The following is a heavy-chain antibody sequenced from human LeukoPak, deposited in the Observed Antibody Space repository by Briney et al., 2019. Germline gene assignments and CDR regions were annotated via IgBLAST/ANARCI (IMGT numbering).Heavy chain of an antibody. CDR1: GGSISSGGYY. J-gene: IGHJ4*02. D-gene: IGHD6-19*01. V-gene: IGHV4-31*03. Sequence: SETLSLTCTVSGGSISSGGYYWSWIRQHPGKGLEWIGYIYYSGSTYYNPSLESRVTISVDTSKNQFSLKLSSVTAADTAVYYCARVRRNLYSSGWAFDYWGQGTLVTVSS. CDR3: ARVRRNLYSSGWAFDY. CDR2: IYYSGST.